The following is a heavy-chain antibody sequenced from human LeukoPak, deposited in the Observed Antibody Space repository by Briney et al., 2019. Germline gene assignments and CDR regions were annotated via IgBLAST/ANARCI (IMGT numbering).Heavy chain of an antibody. CDR1: GFTFSEYW. V-gene: IGHV3-7*05. Sequence: GGSLRLSCAASGFTFSEYWMTWVRQGPGKGLDWVANIKQDGSEKYYVDSVKGRFTISRGNAKNSVYLQMNSLRAEDTAVYYCARQDSSGLYWGQGTLVTVSS. CDR2: IKQDGSEK. J-gene: IGHJ4*02. CDR3: ARQDSSGLY. D-gene: IGHD6-19*01.